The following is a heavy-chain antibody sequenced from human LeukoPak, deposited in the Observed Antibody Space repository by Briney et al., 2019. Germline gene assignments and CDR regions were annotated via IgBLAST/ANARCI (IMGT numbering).Heavy chain of an antibody. CDR2: INPNSGGT. J-gene: IGHJ4*02. Sequence: ASVKVSCKASGYTFTGYYMHWVRQAPGQGLEWMGRINPNSGGTNYAQKFQGRVTMTRDTSISTAHMELSRLRSDDTAVYYCARRWLRHDPNDYWGQGTLVTVSS. CDR3: ARRWLRHDPNDY. V-gene: IGHV1-2*06. D-gene: IGHD5-12*01. CDR1: GYTFTGYY.